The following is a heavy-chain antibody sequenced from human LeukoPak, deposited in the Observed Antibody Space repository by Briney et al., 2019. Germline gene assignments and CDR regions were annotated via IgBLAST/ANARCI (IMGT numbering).Heavy chain of an antibody. J-gene: IGHJ4*02. D-gene: IGHD3-22*01. V-gene: IGHV1-2*02. CDR3: ARESPRGYYDSSGYPGSY. CDR2: INPNSGGT. CDR1: GYTFTGYY. Sequence: GASVKVSCKASGYTFTGYYMHWVRQAPGQGLEWMGWINPNSGGTNYAQKFQGRVTMTRDTSISTAYMELSRLRSDDTAVYYCARESPRGYYDSSGYPGSYWGQGTLVTVSS.